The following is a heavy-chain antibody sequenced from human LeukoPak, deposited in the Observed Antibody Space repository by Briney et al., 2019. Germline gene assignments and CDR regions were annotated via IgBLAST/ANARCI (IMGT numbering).Heavy chain of an antibody. V-gene: IGHV1-69*13. CDR1: GGTFSSYA. Sequence: SVKVSCKASGGTFSSYAISWVRQAPGQGLEWMGGIIPIFGTANHAQKFQGRVTITADESTSTAYMELSSLRSEDTAVYCCAIPNYDILTGPDLYYFDYWGQGTLVTVSS. D-gene: IGHD3-9*01. CDR2: IIPIFGTA. CDR3: AIPNYDILTGPDLYYFDY. J-gene: IGHJ4*02.